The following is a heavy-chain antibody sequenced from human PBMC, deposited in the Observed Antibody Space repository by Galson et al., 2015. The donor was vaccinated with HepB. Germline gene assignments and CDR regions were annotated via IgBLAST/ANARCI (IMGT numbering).Heavy chain of an antibody. J-gene: IGHJ4*02. CDR1: GFTFSSYG. V-gene: IGHV3-30*18. CDR3: AKDHRYSGYDFGYFDY. D-gene: IGHD5-12*01. Sequence: SLRLSCAASGFTFSSYGTHWVRQAPGKGLEWVAVISYDGSNKYYADSVKGRFTISRDNSKNTLYLQMNSLRAEDTAVYYCAKDHRYSGYDFGYFDYWGQGTLVTVSS. CDR2: ISYDGSNK.